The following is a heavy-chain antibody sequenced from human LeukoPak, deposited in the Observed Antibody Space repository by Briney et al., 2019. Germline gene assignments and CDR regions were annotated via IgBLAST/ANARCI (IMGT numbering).Heavy chain of an antibody. CDR2: INSDGSST. J-gene: IGHJ4*02. V-gene: IGHV3-74*01. CDR1: GFTFSSYW. Sequence: PGGSLRLSCAASGFTFSSYWMHWVRHAPGKGLVWVSRINSDGSSTTYADSVKGRFTISRDNAKNTLYLQMNSLRAEDTAVYYCARRPRAAAYSDCWGQGTLVTVSS. D-gene: IGHD6-13*01. CDR3: ARRPRAAAYSDC.